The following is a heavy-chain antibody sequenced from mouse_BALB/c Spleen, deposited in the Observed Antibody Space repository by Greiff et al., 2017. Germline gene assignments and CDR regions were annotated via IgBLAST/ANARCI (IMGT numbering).Heavy chain of an antibody. D-gene: IGHD4-1*01. Sequence: VQLQQSGAELVKPGASVKLSCTASGFNIKDTYMHWVKQRPEQGLEWIGRIDPANGNTKYDPKFQGKATITADTSSNTAYLQLSSLTSEDTAVYYYAGGSGTAGYYYAMDYWGQGTSVTVSS. CDR2: IDPANGNT. CDR3: AGGSGTAGYYYAMDY. J-gene: IGHJ4*01. V-gene: IGHV14-3*02. CDR1: GFNIKDTY.